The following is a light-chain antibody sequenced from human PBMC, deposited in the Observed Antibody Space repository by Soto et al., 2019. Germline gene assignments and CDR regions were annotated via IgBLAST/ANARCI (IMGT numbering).Light chain of an antibody. Sequence: DIQMTQSPSTLSASVGDRVTITCRASQSISSWLAWYQQKPGKAPNLLIYKASSLESGVPSRFSGSVSGTEFTLTISSLQPDDFANYYCQQYNSYPLTFGGGTKVEIK. CDR2: KAS. CDR1: QSISSW. V-gene: IGKV1-5*03. J-gene: IGKJ4*01. CDR3: QQYNSYPLT.